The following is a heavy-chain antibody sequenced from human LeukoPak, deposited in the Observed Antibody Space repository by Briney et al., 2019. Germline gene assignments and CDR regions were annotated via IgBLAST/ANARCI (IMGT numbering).Heavy chain of an antibody. Sequence: SETLSLTCTVSGGSISSSSYYWGWIRQPPGKGLEWIGSIYYSGSTYYNPSLKSRVTISVDTSKNQFSLKLSSVTAADTAVYYCARHGSVALRYFDWLGAWDYWGQGTLVTVSS. CDR1: GGSISSSSYY. D-gene: IGHD3-9*01. CDR2: IYYSGST. CDR3: ARHGSVALRYFDWLGAWDY. J-gene: IGHJ4*02. V-gene: IGHV4-39*01.